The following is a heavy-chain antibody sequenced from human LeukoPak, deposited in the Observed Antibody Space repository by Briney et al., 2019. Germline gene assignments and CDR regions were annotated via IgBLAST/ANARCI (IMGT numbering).Heavy chain of an antibody. CDR3: ARLHDIVFGPSAEYYAMDV. CDR2: IDPSDSNS. Sequence: GESLKISCKGSGYSFTSYWITWVRQMPGKGLEWMRSIDPSDSNSNYSPSFQGHVTFSADKSISTAYLQWSSLKASDTAMYYCARLHDIVFGPSAEYYAMDVWGKGTTVTVSS. V-gene: IGHV5-10-1*01. D-gene: IGHD2-2*01. CDR1: GYSFTSYW. J-gene: IGHJ6*04.